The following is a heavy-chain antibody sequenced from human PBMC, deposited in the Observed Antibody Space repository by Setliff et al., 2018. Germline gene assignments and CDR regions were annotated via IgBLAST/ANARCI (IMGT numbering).Heavy chain of an antibody. CDR3: VKDAYCRSTDCYEGVAVAFDY. Sequence: GGSLRLSCAASGFTFSGYYMQWVHQAPGKGLEWVSSISGYGSKTYYADSVKGRFTISRDNAKNTLYLQMSSLRAEDTGVYYCVKDAYCRSTDCYEGVAVAFDYWGQGPLVTVSS. J-gene: IGHJ4*02. CDR2: ISGYGSKT. D-gene: IGHD2-2*01. V-gene: IGHV3-64D*09. CDR1: GFTFSGYY.